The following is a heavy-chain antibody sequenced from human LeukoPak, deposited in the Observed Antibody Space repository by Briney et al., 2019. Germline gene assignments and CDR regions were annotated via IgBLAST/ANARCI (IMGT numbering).Heavy chain of an antibody. CDR1: GGTFSSYA. CDR3: ASAPDCSGGSCYSGYFQH. Sequence: SVKVSCKASGGTFSSYAISWVRQAPGQGLEWMGGIIPIFGTANYAQKFQGRVTITADESTSTAYMELSSLRSEDTAVYYCASAPDCSGGSCYSGYFQHWGQGTQVTVSS. CDR2: IIPIFGTA. D-gene: IGHD2-15*01. J-gene: IGHJ1*01. V-gene: IGHV1-69*13.